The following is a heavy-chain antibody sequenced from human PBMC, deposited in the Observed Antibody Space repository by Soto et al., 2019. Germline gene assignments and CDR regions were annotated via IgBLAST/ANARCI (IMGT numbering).Heavy chain of an antibody. D-gene: IGHD4-17*01. J-gene: IGHJ4*02. Sequence: EVQLVESGGGLVQPGGSLKLSCAASGFIFSGSAMHWVRQASGKGLEWVGRIRSKTDSSATAYAASVKGRFTISRDDSKNTAYLQMNSLKTGDTAVYYCTMDDYGGNSAFRDYWGQGTLVTVSS. V-gene: IGHV3-73*02. CDR3: TMDDYGGNSAFRDY. CDR1: GFIFSGSA. CDR2: IRSKTDSSAT.